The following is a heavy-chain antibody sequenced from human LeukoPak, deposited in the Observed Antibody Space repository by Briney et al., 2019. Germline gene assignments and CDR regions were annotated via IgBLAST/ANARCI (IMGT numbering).Heavy chain of an antibody. J-gene: IGHJ4*02. CDR1: GYPFTGYY. V-gene: IGHV1-2*02. CDR2: INPNSGFT. CDR3: ARLADCSSSSCRSFDY. D-gene: IGHD2-2*01. Sequence: ASVKVSCKASGYPFTGYYLHWVRQATEHGLEWMGWINPNSGFTNYAQKFQGRVTMTRDTSISTAYMELSRLRSDDTAVYYCARLADCSSSSCRSFDYWGQGTLVTVSS.